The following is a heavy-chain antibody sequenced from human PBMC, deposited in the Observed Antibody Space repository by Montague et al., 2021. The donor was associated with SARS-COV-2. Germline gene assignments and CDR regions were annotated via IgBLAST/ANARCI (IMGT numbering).Heavy chain of an antibody. CDR1: GFTFSSYS. D-gene: IGHD3-9*01. Sequence: SLRLSCAASGFTFSSYSMSWVRQAPGKGLEWVSGIRENGGSTYDADSVRGRFTISRDNPKNTLYLQMNILRAEDTAVYYCARLDIMTAYPYEYWGQGTLVTVSS. J-gene: IGHJ4*02. V-gene: IGHV3-23*01. CDR3: ARLDIMTAYPYEY. CDR2: IRENGGST.